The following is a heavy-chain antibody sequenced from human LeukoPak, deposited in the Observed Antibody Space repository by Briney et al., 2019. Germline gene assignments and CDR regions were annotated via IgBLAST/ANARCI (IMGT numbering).Heavy chain of an antibody. Sequence: SETLSLTCTVSGGSMSRYYWSWIRQSPEKGLEWIGYIDYTGSTRDNPSLKSRVTISVDTSQNQFSLRLTSVTVADTAVYYCARSGVDGESVLVPSAYYYYGMDVWGQGTPVTVSS. D-gene: IGHD2-8*02. CDR3: ARSGVDGESVLVPSAYYYYGMDV. CDR2: IDYTGST. V-gene: IGHV4-59*01. J-gene: IGHJ6*02. CDR1: GGSMSRYY.